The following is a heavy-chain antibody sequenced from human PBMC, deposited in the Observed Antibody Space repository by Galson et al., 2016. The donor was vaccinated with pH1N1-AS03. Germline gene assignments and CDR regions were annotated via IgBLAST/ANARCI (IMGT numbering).Heavy chain of an antibody. D-gene: IGHD3-3*01. CDR1: GFTFSSYA. J-gene: IGHJ4*02. V-gene: IGHV3-23*01. CDR2: IAGGGVTT. Sequence: SLRLSCAASGFTFSSYAMSWVRQAPGKGLEWVSAIAGGGVTTYYADSVKGRFTISRDNSKNTLYLRINSLRAEDTAIYYCARGWYDFWSGYLVDPFDYWGQGALVTVSS. CDR3: ARGWYDFWSGYLVDPFDY.